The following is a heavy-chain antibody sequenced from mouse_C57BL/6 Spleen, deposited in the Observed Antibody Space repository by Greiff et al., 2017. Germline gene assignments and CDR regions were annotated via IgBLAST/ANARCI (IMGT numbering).Heavy chain of an antibody. CDR3: AREDYYGSSYGYFDV. J-gene: IGHJ1*03. D-gene: IGHD1-1*01. CDR1: GYSFTGYF. V-gene: IGHV1-20*01. Sequence: VQLKQSGPELVKPGDSVKISCKASGYSFTGYFMNWVMQSHGKSLEWIGRINPYNGDTFYNQKFKGKATLTVDKSSSTAHMELRSLTSEDSAVYYCAREDYYGSSYGYFDVWGTGTTVTVSS. CDR2: INPYNGDT.